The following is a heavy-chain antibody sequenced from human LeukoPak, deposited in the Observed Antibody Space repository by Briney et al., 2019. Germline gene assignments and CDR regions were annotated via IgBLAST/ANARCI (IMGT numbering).Heavy chain of an antibody. CDR3: VRGGPNRSGWTLDY. Sequence: ASVKVSCKASGYTFTNYAIHWVRQAPGQRPEWMGWFNSDTGDTHYSQNFQGRLIITRDTSASTVYMELTSLRPEDTAVFFCVRGGPNRSGWTLDYWGQGTLVTVSS. V-gene: IGHV1-3*01. CDR2: FNSDTGDT. CDR1: GYTFTNYA. J-gene: IGHJ4*02. D-gene: IGHD6-19*01.